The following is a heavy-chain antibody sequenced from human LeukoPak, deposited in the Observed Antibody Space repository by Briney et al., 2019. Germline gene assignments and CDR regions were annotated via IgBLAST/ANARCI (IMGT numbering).Heavy chain of an antibody. J-gene: IGHJ5*02. CDR3: ARDPTSRNENVRAWFDP. V-gene: IGHV1-18*01. D-gene: IGHD2/OR15-2a*01. Sequence: ASLKVSCKASGYTFTSFGFSWLRQAPGQGLEWMGRISTYNGNTYYAQKFQGRIALTTDSSTGTAYLELRRLTSDDTAVYYCARDPTSRNENVRAWFDPWGQGTLVTVSS. CDR1: GYTFTSFG. CDR2: ISTYNGNT.